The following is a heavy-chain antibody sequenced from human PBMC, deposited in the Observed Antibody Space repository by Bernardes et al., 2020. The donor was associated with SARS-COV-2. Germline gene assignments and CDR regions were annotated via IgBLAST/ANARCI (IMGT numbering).Heavy chain of an antibody. V-gene: IGHV3-23*01. J-gene: IGHJ4*02. CDR1: GFTFSSYG. CDR2: IKNTGENT. CDR3: PNQMWNGGF. Sequence: GGSLRLSCAASGFTFSSYGMSWVRQAPGKGLEWVSSIKNTGENTHYADSVQGRFTISRDNSRNTLYLQMDNLRVEDTAIYYCPNQMWNGGFWGQGVQDTV. D-gene: IGHD3-16*01.